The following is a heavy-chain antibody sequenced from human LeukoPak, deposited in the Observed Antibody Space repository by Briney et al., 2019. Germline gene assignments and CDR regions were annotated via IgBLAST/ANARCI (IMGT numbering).Heavy chain of an antibody. Sequence: GGSLRLSCAASGFTLRSYAMSWVRQAPGKGLEWVSGISDSGVGTYYADSVKGRFTISRDNSKNTLYLQMNSLRAEDTAIYYCAKLLVMIAYMHVWGKGTTVTVSS. CDR2: ISDSGVGT. D-gene: IGHD3-16*01. V-gene: IGHV3-23*01. CDR1: GFTLRSYA. J-gene: IGHJ6*03. CDR3: AKLLVMIAYMHV.